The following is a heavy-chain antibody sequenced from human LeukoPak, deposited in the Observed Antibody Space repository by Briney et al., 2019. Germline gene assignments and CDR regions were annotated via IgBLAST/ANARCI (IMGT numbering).Heavy chain of an antibody. CDR3: ARQYSSSWYMFAFDI. V-gene: IGHV4-4*07. CDR1: GGSISGYY. Sequence: SETLSLTCTVSGGSISGYYWSWIRQPAGKGLEWIGRIYTSGTTNYSPSLKSRVTMSVDTSKNQFSLKLSSVTAADTAVYYCARQYSSSWYMFAFDIWGQGTMVTVSS. CDR2: IYTSGTT. D-gene: IGHD6-13*01. J-gene: IGHJ3*02.